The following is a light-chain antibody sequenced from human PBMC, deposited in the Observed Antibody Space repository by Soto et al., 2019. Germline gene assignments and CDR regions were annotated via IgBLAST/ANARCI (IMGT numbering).Light chain of an antibody. J-gene: IGKJ2*01. CDR2: KAS. V-gene: IGKV1-5*03. CDR1: QSISNW. CDR3: QQYDRFPYT. Sequence: DIQMTQSPSTLSASVGDTVTITCRASQSISNWLAWYQQKPGQAPKLLIHKASTLESGVPSRFSGSGSGTEXTXTISSLQPDDFATFYCQQYDRFPYTFGQGTKLEIK.